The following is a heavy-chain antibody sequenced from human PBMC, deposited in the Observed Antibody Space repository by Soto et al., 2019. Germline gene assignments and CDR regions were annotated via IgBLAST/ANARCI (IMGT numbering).Heavy chain of an antibody. CDR3: VSWVSAPFDY. D-gene: IGHD3-16*01. Sequence: VQLLESGGGLVQPGGSLRLSCTASGLTFNSHTMSWVRQAPGTGLEWVSTINPSGSSTHYADSVKGRFTISRDNSRNTLDLQMSSMRAADQALYYCVSWVSAPFDYWGQGTPVTVSS. CDR2: INPSGSST. V-gene: IGHV3-23*05. CDR1: GLTFNSHT. J-gene: IGHJ4*02.